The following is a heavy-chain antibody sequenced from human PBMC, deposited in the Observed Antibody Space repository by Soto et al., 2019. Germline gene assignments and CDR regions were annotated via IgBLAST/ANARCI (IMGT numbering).Heavy chain of an antibody. V-gene: IGHV3-21*01. CDR1: GFTFSNST. Sequence: GGSLRLSCAASGFTFSNSTMNWVRQAPGKGLEGVACITSSGSFIYYADSMKGRFTIARDDAKKSQYQQINTLSDEDTAVYYCARVLAASDKTAFYYVTKFFYFDYWGRGTQVTVSS. CDR3: ARVLAASDKTAFYYVTKFFYFDY. D-gene: IGHD3-22*01. J-gene: IGHJ4*02. CDR2: ITSSGSFI.